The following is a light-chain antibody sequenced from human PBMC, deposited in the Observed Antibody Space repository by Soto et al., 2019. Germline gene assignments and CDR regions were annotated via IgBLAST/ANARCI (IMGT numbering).Light chain of an antibody. J-gene: IGLJ2*01. Sequence: QSALTQPPSASGSPGQSVTIACTGTSSDVGGYKYVSWYQQHPGKAPKIMIYEVNKRPSGVPDRFSGSKSGHTASLTVSGLQAVDEADYFCSSYAGRNIVLFGGGTKLTVL. CDR3: SSYAGRNIVL. CDR2: EVN. V-gene: IGLV2-8*01. CDR1: SSDVGGYKY.